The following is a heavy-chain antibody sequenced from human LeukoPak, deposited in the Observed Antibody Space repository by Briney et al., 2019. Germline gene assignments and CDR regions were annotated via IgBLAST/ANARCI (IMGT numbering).Heavy chain of an antibody. J-gene: IGHJ3*02. CDR3: ARPMDTAMAGAFDI. CDR1: GYIFTSYW. D-gene: IGHD5-18*01. Sequence: GESLKISCKGSGYIFTSYWIGWVRQLPGKGLEWMGIIYPGDSDTRYRPSFQGQVTISADKSISTAYLQWSSLKASATAMYYCARPMDTAMAGAFDIWGQRTMVTVSS. CDR2: IYPGDSDT. V-gene: IGHV5-51*01.